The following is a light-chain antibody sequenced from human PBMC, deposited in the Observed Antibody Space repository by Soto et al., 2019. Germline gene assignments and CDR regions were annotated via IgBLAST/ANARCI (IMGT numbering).Light chain of an antibody. CDR2: DAS. V-gene: IGKV1-33*01. CDR1: QDITSY. CDR3: QHCDYLPI. Sequence: DIQMTQSPSSLSASVGDRVTITCQASQDITSYLNWYQHKPGKAPKLLIYDASILEAGVTPRFSGSGSGTDFTLTISSLQPEDVATYSCQHCDYLPIFGPGTTVDFK. J-gene: IGKJ3*01.